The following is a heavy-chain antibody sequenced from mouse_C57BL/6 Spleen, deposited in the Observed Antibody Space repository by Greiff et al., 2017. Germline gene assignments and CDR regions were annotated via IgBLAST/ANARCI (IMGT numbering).Heavy chain of an antibody. CDR1: GYTFTSYW. Sequence: QVQLQQPGAELVKPGASVKLSCKASGYTFTSYWMHWVKQRPGRGLEWIGRIDPNSGGTKYNEKFKGKATLTVDKPSSTAYMQRSSLTSEDSAVYDCARDGDLDSSGHQAWFAYWGQGTLVTVSA. CDR2: IDPNSGGT. CDR3: ARDGDLDSSGHQAWFAY. D-gene: IGHD3-2*02. V-gene: IGHV1-72*01. J-gene: IGHJ3*01.